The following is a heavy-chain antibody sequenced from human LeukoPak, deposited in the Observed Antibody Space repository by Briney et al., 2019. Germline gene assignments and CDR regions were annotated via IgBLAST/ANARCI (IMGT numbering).Heavy chain of an antibody. V-gene: IGHV3-23*01. J-gene: IGHJ4*02. D-gene: IGHD3-22*01. CDR1: GFTFSSYA. CDR2: ISGSGGST. CDR3: AKCAGSYYYDSSGYYGDY. Sequence: GGSLRLSCAASGFTFSSYAMSWVRQAPGKGLEWVSAISGSGGSTYYADSVKGRFTISRDNSKNTLYLQMNSLRAEDTAVYYCAKCAGSYYYDSSGYYGDYWRQGTLVTVSS.